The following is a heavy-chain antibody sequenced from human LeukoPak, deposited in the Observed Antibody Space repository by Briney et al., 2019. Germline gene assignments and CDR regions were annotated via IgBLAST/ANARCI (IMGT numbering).Heavy chain of an antibody. Sequence: GESLKISCQDFGYRVSNHWIGWVRQMPGKGLEWMGIIYLGDSETRYSPSFQGQVTITADKSISTAYLQWSSLKASDTAIYYCARHPTYTRGWPLDFWGQGTLVTVSS. CDR1: GYRVSNHW. CDR3: ARHPTYTRGWPLDF. V-gene: IGHV5-51*01. CDR2: IYLGDSET. D-gene: IGHD6-19*01. J-gene: IGHJ4*02.